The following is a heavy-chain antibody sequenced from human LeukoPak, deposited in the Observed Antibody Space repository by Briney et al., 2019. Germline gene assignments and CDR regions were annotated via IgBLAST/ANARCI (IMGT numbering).Heavy chain of an antibody. CDR2: ISSSSSYI. J-gene: IGHJ4*02. CDR3: ARSVAGNRFDY. V-gene: IGHV3-21*01. Sequence: PGVSLRLSCAASGFTFSSYSTNWVRQAPGKGLEWVSSISSSSSYIYYADSVKGRFTISRDNAKNSLYLQMNSLRAEDTAVYYCARSVAGNRFDYWGQGTLVTVSS. CDR1: GFTFSSYS. D-gene: IGHD6-19*01.